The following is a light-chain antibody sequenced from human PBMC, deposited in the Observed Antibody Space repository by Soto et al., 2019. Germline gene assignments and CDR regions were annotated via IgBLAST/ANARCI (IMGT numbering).Light chain of an antibody. CDR3: QQYGSSGT. Sequence: EIVLTQSPVTLSLSPGQRATLSFRASQTVGSNYLAWYQQKPGQAPRLLIYGASNRATGIPDRFSGSGSGTDFTLTISRLEPEDFAVYYCQQYGSSGTFGQGTKVDIK. CDR2: GAS. CDR1: QTVGSNY. J-gene: IGKJ1*01. V-gene: IGKV3-20*01.